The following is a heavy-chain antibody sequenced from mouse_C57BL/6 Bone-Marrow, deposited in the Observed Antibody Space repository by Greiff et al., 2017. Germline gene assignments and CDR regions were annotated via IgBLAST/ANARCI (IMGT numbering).Heavy chain of an antibody. V-gene: IGHV6-3*01. CDR3: TGSDYAYYFDY. CDR1: GFTFSNYW. D-gene: IGHD2-4*01. J-gene: IGHJ2*01. Sequence: EVKLVESGGGLVQPGGSMKLSCVASGFTFSNYWMNWVRQSPEKGLEWVAQIRLKSDNYATHYAESVKGRFTISRDDSKSSVYLQMNNLRAEDTGIYYCTGSDYAYYFDYWGQGTTLTVSS. CDR2: IRLKSDNYAT.